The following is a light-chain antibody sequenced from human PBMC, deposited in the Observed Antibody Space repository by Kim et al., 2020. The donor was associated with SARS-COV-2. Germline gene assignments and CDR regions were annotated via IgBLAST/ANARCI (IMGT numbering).Light chain of an antibody. J-gene: IGKJ2*03. CDR1: QSVSSSY. V-gene: IGKV3-20*01. Sequence: EIVLTQSPGTLSLSPGERATLSCRASQSVSSSYLAWYQQKPGQAPRLLIYGASSRATGIPDRFSGSGSGTDFTLTISRLEPEDFAVYYRQQYGSSPYSFGQKSKLEI. CDR3: QQYGSSPYS. CDR2: GAS.